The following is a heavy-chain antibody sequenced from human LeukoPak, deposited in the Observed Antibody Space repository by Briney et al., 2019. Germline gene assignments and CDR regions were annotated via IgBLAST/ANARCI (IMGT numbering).Heavy chain of an antibody. CDR1: GYTFTSYD. D-gene: IGHD4-17*01. Sequence: ASVKVSCKASGYTFTSYDINWVRQATGQGLEWMGWMNPNSGNTGYAQKFQGRVTITRNTSISTAYMELSSLRSEDTAVYYCARGRTTVTTFDFAYWGREPWSPSPQ. CDR2: MNPNSGNT. CDR3: ARGRTTVTTFDFAY. V-gene: IGHV1-8*03. J-gene: IGHJ4*02.